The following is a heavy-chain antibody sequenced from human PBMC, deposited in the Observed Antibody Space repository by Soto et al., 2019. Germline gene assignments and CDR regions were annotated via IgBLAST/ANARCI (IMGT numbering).Heavy chain of an antibody. CDR2: ISHSGTT. CDR1: GGSINNYY. Sequence: PSETLSLTCTVSGGSINNYYWSWIRQPPGKGLEWLGYISHSGTTSYNPSLKSRLTMSLNTSKNQFSLKLRSVTAADTAVYYCARGTRATQYYFYFYGMDVWGQGTTVTV. CDR3: ARGTRATQYYFYFYGMDV. J-gene: IGHJ6*02. D-gene: IGHD3-10*01. V-gene: IGHV4-59*01.